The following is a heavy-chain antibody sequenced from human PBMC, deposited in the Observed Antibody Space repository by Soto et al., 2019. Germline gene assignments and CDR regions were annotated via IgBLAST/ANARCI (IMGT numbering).Heavy chain of an antibody. J-gene: IGHJ6*02. CDR3: ASSPPGYAAAEEPAIYGMDV. CDR1: GYTFISYD. D-gene: IGHD6-13*01. V-gene: IGHV1-8*01. Sequence: ASVKVSCKASGYTFISYDINWVRQATGQGLEWMGWMNPNSGNTSYAQKFQGRVTMTRDTSTSTVYMELSSLRSEDTAVYYCASSPPGYAAAEEPAIYGMDVWGQGTTVTVSS. CDR2: MNPNSGNT.